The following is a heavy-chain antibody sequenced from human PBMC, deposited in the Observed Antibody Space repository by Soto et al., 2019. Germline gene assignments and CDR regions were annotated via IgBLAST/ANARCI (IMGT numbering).Heavy chain of an antibody. CDR3: ARAVTWGLDV. CDR2: ISRSSTGI. V-gene: IGHV3-48*02. J-gene: IGHJ6*02. CDR1: GFTFSLYS. Sequence: EVQLVESGGGLVQPGGSLRLSCAASGFTFSLYSMSWVRQAPGKGLAWVSYISRSSTGIHYADSVKGRLTISRDDATNSMHLQRNSRRDGDTAVDYGARAVTWGLDVWGQGTTVSISS. D-gene: IGHD3-10*01.